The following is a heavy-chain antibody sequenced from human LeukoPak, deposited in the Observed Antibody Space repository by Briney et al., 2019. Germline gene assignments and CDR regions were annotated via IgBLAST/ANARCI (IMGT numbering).Heavy chain of an antibody. CDR1: GFSFSGIS. CDR2: ISSSSSYI. D-gene: IGHD3-9*01. CDR3: ARLYYDILTAYCSPVDY. Sequence: GGSLRLSCAASGFSFSGISMNWVRQAPGKGLEWVSSISSSSSYIYYADSVKGRFTISRDNAKNSLYLQMYSLRAEDTAVYYCARLYYDILTAYCSPVDYWGQGTLVTVSS. J-gene: IGHJ4*02. V-gene: IGHV3-21*01.